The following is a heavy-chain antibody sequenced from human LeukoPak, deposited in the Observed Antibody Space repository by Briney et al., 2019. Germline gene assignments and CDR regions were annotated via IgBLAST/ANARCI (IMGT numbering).Heavy chain of an antibody. V-gene: IGHV3-30*02. CDR1: GFTFSNYG. Sequence: GGSLRLSCGASGFTFSNYGMLWVRQAPGKGLDWVAFIRYDGNNKLYADSVKGRFTISRDNSKNTLYLHINSLRAEDTAVYYCAKEGLGYFDWLLPDWYFDLWGRGTLVTVSS. D-gene: IGHD3-9*01. CDR3: AKEGLGYFDWLLPDWYFDL. CDR2: IRYDGNNK. J-gene: IGHJ2*01.